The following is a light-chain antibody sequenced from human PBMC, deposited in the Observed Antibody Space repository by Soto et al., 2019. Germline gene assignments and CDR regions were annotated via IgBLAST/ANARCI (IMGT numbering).Light chain of an antibody. CDR3: HQYNAWPHT. CDR2: GSS. Sequence: DIVMTQSPVTLSVSPGERATLSCRASQSASTNLAWYQQKPGQSPRLLLYGSSTQATGIPARFRGSGSGTEFTLTISSRHPEDVPVYYWHQYNAWPHTFGQGTKLKIK. V-gene: IGKV3-15*01. J-gene: IGKJ2*01. CDR1: QSASTN.